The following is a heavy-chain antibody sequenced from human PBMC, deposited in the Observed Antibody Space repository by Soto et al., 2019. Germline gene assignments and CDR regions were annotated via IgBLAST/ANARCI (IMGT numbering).Heavy chain of an antibody. Sequence: QVQLQQWGAGLLKPSETLSLTCAVYGGSFSGYYWSWIRQPPGKGLEWIGEINHSGSTNYNPSLKSRVTISVDTSKNQFSLKLSSVTAADTAVYYCASLFSAMVTWGHWGQGTLVTVSS. D-gene: IGHD5-18*01. CDR1: GGSFSGYY. CDR3: ASLFSAMVTWGH. CDR2: INHSGST. J-gene: IGHJ4*02. V-gene: IGHV4-34*01.